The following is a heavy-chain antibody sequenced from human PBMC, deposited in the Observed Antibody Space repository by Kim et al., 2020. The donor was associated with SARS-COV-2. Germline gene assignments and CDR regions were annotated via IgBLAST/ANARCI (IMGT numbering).Heavy chain of an antibody. Sequence: GGSLRLSCEVSGFKFSDYYMAWIRQAPGRGLEWLSYISDSGTFTEYAVQGHFTISRDNAKNSLFLELHSLSAEDTAVYYCARYGGYCAYGSCQSYYFDYWGRGTQVTVSS. V-gene: IGHV3-11*04. D-gene: IGHD2-8*01. CDR3: ARYGGYCAYGSCQSYYFDY. J-gene: IGHJ4*02. CDR1: GFKFSDYY. CDR2: ISDSGT.